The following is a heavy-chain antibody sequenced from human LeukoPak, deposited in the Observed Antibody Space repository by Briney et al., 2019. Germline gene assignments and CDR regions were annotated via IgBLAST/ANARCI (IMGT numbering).Heavy chain of an antibody. CDR3: ARQVPYSSSAYYYYYYMDV. D-gene: IGHD6-6*01. CDR2: IYPGDSET. V-gene: IGHV5-51*01. CDR1: GYSFTSYW. Sequence: GESLKISCKGSGYSFTSYWIGWVRQMPGKGLEWMGIIYPGDSETRYSPSFQGQVTISADKSISTAYLQWSSLKASDTAMYYCARQVPYSSSAYYYYYYMDVWGKGTTVTVSS. J-gene: IGHJ6*03.